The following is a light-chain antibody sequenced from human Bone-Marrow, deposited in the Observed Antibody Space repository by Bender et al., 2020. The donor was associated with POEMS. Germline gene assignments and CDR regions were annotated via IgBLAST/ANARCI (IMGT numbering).Light chain of an antibody. CDR2: DVT. V-gene: IGLV2-14*03. CDR3: SSYTATNTAYV. CDR1: SSDIGIYNF. Sequence: SALTQPASVSGSPGQSITIPCTGTSSDIGIYNFVSWYQQHPGKAPQLMIYDVTNRPSGASSRFSGSKSGNTASLTISGLQPEDEADYFCSSYTATNTAYVFGTGTKVTVL. J-gene: IGLJ1*01.